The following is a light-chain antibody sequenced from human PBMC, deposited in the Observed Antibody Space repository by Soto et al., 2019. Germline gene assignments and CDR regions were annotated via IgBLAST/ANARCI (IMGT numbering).Light chain of an antibody. CDR1: VLAKKY. CDR2: KDS. V-gene: IGLV3-27*01. CDR3: YSASDNTVI. Sequence: SYELTQPSSVSVSPGQTARITCSGDVLAKKYARWFQQKPGQAPVLVIYKDSERPSGIPERFSGSSSGTTVTLTISGAQVEDEADYYCYSASDNTVIFGGGTKSPS. J-gene: IGLJ2*01.